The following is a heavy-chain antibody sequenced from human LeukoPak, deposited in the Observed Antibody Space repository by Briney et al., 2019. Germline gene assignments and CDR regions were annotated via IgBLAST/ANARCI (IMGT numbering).Heavy chain of an antibody. J-gene: IGHJ4*02. CDR1: GFTFSSYG. CDR2: IWYDGSNK. CDR3: ARDGDTAMVTLAAFDY. Sequence: GGSLRLSCAASGFTFSSYGMHWVRQAPGKGPEWVAVIWYDGSNKYYADSVKGRFTISRDNSKNTLYLQMNSLRAEDTAVYYCARDGDTAMVTLAAFDYWGQGTLVTVSS. D-gene: IGHD5-18*01. V-gene: IGHV3-33*01.